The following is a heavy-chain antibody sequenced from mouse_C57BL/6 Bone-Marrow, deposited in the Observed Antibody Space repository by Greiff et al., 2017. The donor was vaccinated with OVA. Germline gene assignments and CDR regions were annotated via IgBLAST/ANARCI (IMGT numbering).Heavy chain of an antibody. D-gene: IGHD2-5*01. CDR3: ARNAYYSNYDYYAMDY. CDR1: GYSITSGYY. V-gene: IGHV3-6*01. Sequence: EVKLVESGPGLVKPSQSLSLTCSVTGYSITSGYYWNWIRQFPGNKLEWMGYISYDGSNNYNPSLKNRISINRDTSKNQFFLKLNSVTTEDTATYYCARNAYYSNYDYYAMDYWGQGTSVTVSS. CDR2: ISYDGSN. J-gene: IGHJ4*01.